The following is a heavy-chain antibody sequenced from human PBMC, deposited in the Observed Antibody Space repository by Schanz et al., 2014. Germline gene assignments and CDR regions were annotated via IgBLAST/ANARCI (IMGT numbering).Heavy chain of an antibody. Sequence: VQLVESGGGLVKPGGSLRLSCAVSGFTVSSNYMSWVRQAPGKGLEWVSTVYMSAASTRYADSVKGRFIISRDSSKTTLFLQMNSLRPEDTALYFCARDEGRDGYNLAFDVWGQGTLVTVSS. J-gene: IGHJ3*01. D-gene: IGHD5-12*01. V-gene: IGHV3-53*01. CDR1: GFTVSSNY. CDR3: ARDEGRDGYNLAFDV. CDR2: VYMSAAST.